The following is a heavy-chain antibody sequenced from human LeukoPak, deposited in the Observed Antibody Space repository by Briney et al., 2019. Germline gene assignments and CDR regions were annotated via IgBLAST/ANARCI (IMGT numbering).Heavy chain of an antibody. J-gene: IGHJ4*02. V-gene: IGHV4-31*03. D-gene: IGHD6-19*01. CDR3: ARGVLVRGIAVAGTGD. Sequence: SETLSLICTVSGGSISSGGYYWSWIRQHPGKGLEWIGYIYYSGSTYYNPSLKSRVTISVDTSKNQFSLKLSSVTAADTAVYYCARGVLVRGIAVAGTGDWGQGTLVTVSS. CDR1: GGSISSGGYY. CDR2: IYYSGST.